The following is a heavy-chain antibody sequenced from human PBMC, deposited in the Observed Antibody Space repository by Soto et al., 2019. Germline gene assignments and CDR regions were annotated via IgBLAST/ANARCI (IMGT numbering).Heavy chain of an antibody. D-gene: IGHD5-12*01. V-gene: IGHV5-51*01. J-gene: IGHJ3*02. Sequence: TGESLKISCNGSGYSFSTHWLSWVRQMPWKGLEYMGIIYPGDSDARYSPSFQGQVTLSADKSISTAYLQWTSLKASDTAIYFCARARVSTPRLEDPFDIWGQGTMVT. CDR2: IYPGDSDA. CDR1: GYSFSTHW. CDR3: ARARVSTPRLEDPFDI.